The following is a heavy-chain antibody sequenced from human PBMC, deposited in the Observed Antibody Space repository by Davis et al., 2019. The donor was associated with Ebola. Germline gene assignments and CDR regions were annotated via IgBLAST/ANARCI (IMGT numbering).Heavy chain of an antibody. Sequence: GESLKISCAASGFSVSSNYMSWVRQAPGKGLECVSGLYSGGRTYYADSVKGRFTISRDNSKNTLHLQMNSLRAEDTAVYYCARDLNYYGMDVWGNGTTVTVSS. CDR2: LYSGGRT. CDR1: GFSVSSNY. J-gene: IGHJ6*04. V-gene: IGHV3-53*01. D-gene: IGHD3-9*01. CDR3: ARDLNYYGMDV.